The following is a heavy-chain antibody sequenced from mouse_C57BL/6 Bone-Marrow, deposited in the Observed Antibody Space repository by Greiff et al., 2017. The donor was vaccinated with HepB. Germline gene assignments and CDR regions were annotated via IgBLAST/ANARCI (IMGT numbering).Heavy chain of an antibody. CDR3: ARFYYGSSYGYFDV. CDR1: GYTFTSYW. J-gene: IGHJ1*03. CDR2: IYPGSGST. D-gene: IGHD1-1*01. V-gene: IGHV1-55*01. Sequence: VQLQQPGAELVKPGASVKMSCKASGYTFTSYWITWVKQRPGQGLEWIGDIYPGSGSTNYNEKFKSKATLTVDTSSSTAYMQLSSLTSEDSAVYYCARFYYGSSYGYFDVWGTGTTVTVSS.